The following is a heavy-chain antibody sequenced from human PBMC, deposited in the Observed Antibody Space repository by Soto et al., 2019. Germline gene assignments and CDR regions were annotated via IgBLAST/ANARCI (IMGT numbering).Heavy chain of an antibody. CDR3: ARVGMVGTVLGSWCDP. D-gene: IGHD6-19*01. CDR1: GGSMSGYY. J-gene: IGHJ5*02. Sequence: QVQLQESGPGLVKPSETLSLTCTVSGGSMSGYYWSWIRQPAGTGLECIGRLHTSGNTNYNPSLKSRVSVSLDTSKNQFGLKLNSVSGAATAVYYCARVGMVGTVLGSWCDPWGQETRVTVTS. V-gene: IGHV4-4*07. CDR2: LHTSGNT.